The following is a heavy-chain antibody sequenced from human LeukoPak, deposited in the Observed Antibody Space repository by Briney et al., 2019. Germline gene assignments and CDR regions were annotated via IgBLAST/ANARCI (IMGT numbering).Heavy chain of an antibody. J-gene: IGHJ4*02. CDR1: GFTFSSYA. V-gene: IGHV3-30-3*01. CDR2: ISYDGSNK. D-gene: IGHD6-19*01. CDR3: AREAVAGYGGYYFDY. Sequence: GGSLRLSCAASGFTFSSYAMHWVRQAPGKGLEWVAVISYDGSNKYYADSVKGRFTISRDNSKNTLYLQMNSLRAEDTAVYYCAREAVAGYGGYYFDYWGQGTLVTVSS.